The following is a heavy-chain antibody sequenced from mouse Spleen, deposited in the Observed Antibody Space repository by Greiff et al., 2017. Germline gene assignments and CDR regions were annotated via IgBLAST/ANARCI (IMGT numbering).Heavy chain of an antibody. Sequence: QVQLQQSGAELVRPGVSVKISCKGSGYTFTDYAMHWVKQSHAKSLEWIGVISTYYGDASYNQKFKGKATMTVDKSSSTAYMELARLTSEDSAIYYCARGAYGSSAWFAYWGQGTLVTVSA. V-gene: IGHV1S137*01. D-gene: IGHD1-1*01. J-gene: IGHJ3*01. CDR2: ISTYYGDA. CDR3: ARGAYGSSAWFAY. CDR1: GYTFTDYA.